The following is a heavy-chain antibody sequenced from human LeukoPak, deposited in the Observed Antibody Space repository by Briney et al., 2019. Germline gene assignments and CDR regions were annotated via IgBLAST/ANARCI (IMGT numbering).Heavy chain of an antibody. D-gene: IGHD3-22*01. J-gene: IGHJ1*01. CDR3: ARTRGPLLPEH. CDR2: ISSTSIYI. CDR1: GFTFSSYS. V-gene: IGHV3-21*01. Sequence: PGGSLRLSCAASGFTFSSYSMNWVRQAPGKGLEWVSSISSTSIYIYYADSVKGRFTISRDNAKNSLFVQMNSLRAEDTAVYYCARTRGPLLPEHWGQGTLVTVSS.